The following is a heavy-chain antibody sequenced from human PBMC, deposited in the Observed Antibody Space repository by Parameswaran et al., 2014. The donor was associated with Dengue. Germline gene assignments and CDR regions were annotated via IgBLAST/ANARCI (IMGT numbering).Heavy chain of an antibody. V-gene: IGHV3-23*01. Sequence: RWIRQPPGKGLEWVSAISGSGGSTYYADSVKGRFTISRDNSKNTLYLQMNSLRAEDTAVYYCANPHLYYEDAFDIWGQGTMVTVSS. CDR2: ISGSGGST. J-gene: IGHJ3*02. D-gene: IGHD3-22*01. CDR3: ANPHLYYEDAFDI.